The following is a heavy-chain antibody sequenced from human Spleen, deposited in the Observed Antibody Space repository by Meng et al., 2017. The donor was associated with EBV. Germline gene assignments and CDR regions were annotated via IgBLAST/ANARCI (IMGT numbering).Heavy chain of an antibody. D-gene: IGHD4-17*01. V-gene: IGHV4-4*02. J-gene: IGHJ4*02. CDR3: VTTYGDDSHYFDY. Sequence: VQLEESGPGLAKPSGTLSLTCGVSGGSISSSKWWSWVRQPPGKGLEWIGEIHHSGSTNFNPSLKSRVTISVDKSKNQFSLKLSSVTAADTAVYYCVTTYGDDSHYFDYWGQGTLVTVSS. CDR2: IHHSGST. CDR1: GGSISSSKW.